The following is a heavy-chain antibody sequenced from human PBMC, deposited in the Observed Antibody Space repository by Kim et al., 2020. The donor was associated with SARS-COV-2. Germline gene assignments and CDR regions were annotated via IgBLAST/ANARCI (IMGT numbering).Heavy chain of an antibody. CDR1: GFTFSSYG. CDR3: ARGREWLVQNWFDP. Sequence: GGSLRLSCAASGFTFSSYGMHWVRQAPGKGLEWVAVIWYDGSNKYYADSVKGRFTISRDNSKNTLYLQMNSLRAEDTAVYYCARGREWLVQNWFDPWGQGTLVTVSS. D-gene: IGHD6-19*01. V-gene: IGHV3-33*01. J-gene: IGHJ5*02. CDR2: IWYDGSNK.